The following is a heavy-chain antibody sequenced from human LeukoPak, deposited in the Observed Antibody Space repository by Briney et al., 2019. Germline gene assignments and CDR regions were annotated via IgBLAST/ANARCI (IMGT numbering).Heavy chain of an antibody. CDR1: GFTFSSYG. Sequence: GGSLRLSCAASGFTFSSYGMHWVRQAPGKGLEWVAFIRYDGSNKYYADSVKGRFTISRDNSKNTLYLQMNSLRAEDTAVYYCARVYGSGSYCLDYWGQGTLVTVSS. CDR3: ARVYGSGSYCLDY. CDR2: IRYDGSNK. V-gene: IGHV3-30*02. D-gene: IGHD3-10*01. J-gene: IGHJ4*02.